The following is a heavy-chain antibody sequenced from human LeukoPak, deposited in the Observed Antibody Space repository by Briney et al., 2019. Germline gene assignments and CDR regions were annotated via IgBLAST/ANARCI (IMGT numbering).Heavy chain of an antibody. CDR2: INPNSGGT. CDR1: GYTFTGYY. Sequence: GASVKVSCKASGYTFTGYYMHWVRQAPGQGLEWMGWINPNSGGTNYAQKFQGGVTMTRDTSISTAYMELSRLRSDDTAVYYCARNGKDCSSTSCSQRYYYYYMDVWGKGTTVTVSS. J-gene: IGHJ6*03. D-gene: IGHD2-2*01. CDR3: ARNGKDCSSTSCSQRYYYYYMDV. V-gene: IGHV1-2*02.